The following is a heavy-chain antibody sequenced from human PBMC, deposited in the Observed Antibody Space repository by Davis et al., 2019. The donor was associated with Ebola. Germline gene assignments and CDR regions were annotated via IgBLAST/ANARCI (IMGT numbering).Heavy chain of an antibody. CDR1: GFTFSSYS. CDR2: ISSSSSTI. D-gene: IGHD3-22*01. CDR3: AGGESGWYSYDSSGYYH. V-gene: IGHV3-48*02. Sequence: GGSLRLSCAASGFTFSSYSMNWVRQAPGKGLEWVSYISSSSSTIYYADSVKGRFTISRDNAKNSLYLQMNSLRDEDTAVYYCAGGESGWYSYDSSGYYHWGQGTLVTVSS. J-gene: IGHJ5*02.